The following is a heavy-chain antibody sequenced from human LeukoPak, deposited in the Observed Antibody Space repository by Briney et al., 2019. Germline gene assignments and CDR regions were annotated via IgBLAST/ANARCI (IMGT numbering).Heavy chain of an antibody. V-gene: IGHV3-30*02. CDR1: GCTFSSYG. CDR2: IRYDGSNK. Sequence: PPGGSLRLSCAASGCTFSSYGMHWVRQAPGKGLEWVAFIRYDGSNKYYADSVKGRFTISRDNSKNTLYLQMNSLRAEDTAVYYCAKDLGYCSSTSCQNWFDPWGQGTLVTVSS. CDR3: AKDLGYCSSTSCQNWFDP. J-gene: IGHJ5*02. D-gene: IGHD2-2*03.